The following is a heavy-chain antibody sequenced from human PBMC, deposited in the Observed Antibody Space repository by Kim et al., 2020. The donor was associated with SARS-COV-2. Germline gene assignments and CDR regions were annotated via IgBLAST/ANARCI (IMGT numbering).Heavy chain of an antibody. CDR3: ARVAFCSGGSCYSNWFDP. CDR1: GGSISSSRYY. CDR2: MYTTGST. V-gene: IGHV4-39*07. J-gene: IGHJ5*02. D-gene: IGHD2-15*01. Sequence: SETLSLTCTVSGGSISSSRYYWGWIRQPPGKGLEWIGMYTTGSTSYNPSLRSRVTMSADTSKNQFSLNLTSVTAADTAVYYCARVAFCSGGSCYSNWFDPWGQGTLVTVSS.